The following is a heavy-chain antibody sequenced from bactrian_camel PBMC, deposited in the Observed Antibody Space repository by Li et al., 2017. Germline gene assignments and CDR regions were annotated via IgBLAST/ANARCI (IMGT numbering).Heavy chain of an antibody. CDR1: GFPFSRHW. J-gene: IGHJ4*01. CDR2: IINRGGTT. V-gene: IGHV3S25*01. Sequence: QLVESGGGLVQPGGSLTLSCTASGFPFSRHWFYCVRQAPGKEVEWVSSIINRGGTTYYADSMKGRFTISRDNATNTVYLQMNSLKPEDTAVYYCVSLVGRPLVHQGTQVTVS. D-gene: IGHD2*01.